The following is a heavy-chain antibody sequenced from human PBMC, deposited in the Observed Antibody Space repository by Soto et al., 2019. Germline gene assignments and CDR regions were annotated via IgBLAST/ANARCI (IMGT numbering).Heavy chain of an antibody. J-gene: IGHJ4*02. Sequence: GGSLRLSCAASGFTFSRYAMSWVRQAPGKGLEWVSAISGSGGSTYYADSVKGRFTISRDNSKNTLYLQMNSLRAEDTAVYYCAKDRSITIFGVVTNKPAYWVQGTLVTVSS. D-gene: IGHD3-3*01. CDR3: AKDRSITIFGVVTNKPAY. CDR1: GFTFSRYA. V-gene: IGHV3-23*01. CDR2: ISGSGGST.